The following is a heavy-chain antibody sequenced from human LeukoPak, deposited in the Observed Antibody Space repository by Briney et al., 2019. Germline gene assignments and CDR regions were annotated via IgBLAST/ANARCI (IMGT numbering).Heavy chain of an antibody. CDR2: INPNSGGT. J-gene: IGHJ4*02. Sequence: ASVKVSCKASGYTFTGYYMHWVRQAPGQGLEWMGWINPNSGGTNYAQKFQGRVTMTRDTSISTAYMELSRLRSDDTAVYYCARGPPPLYCGGDCVGYFDYWGQGTLVTVSS. V-gene: IGHV1-2*02. CDR3: ARGPPPLYCGGDCVGYFDY. D-gene: IGHD2-21*01. CDR1: GYTFTGYY.